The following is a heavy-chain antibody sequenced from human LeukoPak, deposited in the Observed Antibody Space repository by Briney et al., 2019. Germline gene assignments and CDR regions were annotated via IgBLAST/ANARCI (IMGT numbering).Heavy chain of an antibody. Sequence: PGGFLRLSCAASGFTFSSYSMNWVRQAPGKGLEWVSSISSSSSYIYYADSVKGRFTISRDNAKNSLYLQMNSLRAEDTAVYYCARDLSGYCSSTSCYYYYGMDVWGQGTTVTVSS. J-gene: IGHJ6*02. D-gene: IGHD2-2*01. CDR2: ISSSSSYI. CDR3: ARDLSGYCSSTSCYYYYGMDV. V-gene: IGHV3-21*01. CDR1: GFTFSSYS.